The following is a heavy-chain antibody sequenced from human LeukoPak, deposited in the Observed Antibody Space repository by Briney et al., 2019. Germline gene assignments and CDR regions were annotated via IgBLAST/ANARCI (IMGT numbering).Heavy chain of an antibody. Sequence: SQTLSLTCAISGDSVSSNSAAWNWIRQSPSRGLEWLGRTYYRSKWYNDYAVSVKSRITINPDTSKNQFSMQLNSVTPEDTAVYYCAREVVGYDYVWGSYRPEYYFDYWGQGTLVTVS. J-gene: IGHJ4*02. CDR3: AREVVGYDYVWGSYRPEYYFDY. CDR1: GDSVSSNSAA. V-gene: IGHV6-1*01. CDR2: TYYRSKWYN. D-gene: IGHD3-16*02.